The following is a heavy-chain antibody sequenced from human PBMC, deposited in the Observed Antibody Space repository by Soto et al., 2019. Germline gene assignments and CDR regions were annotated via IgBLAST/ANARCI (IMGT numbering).Heavy chain of an antibody. CDR3: AKDTGRYWYYYYGMDV. D-gene: IGHD1-26*01. CDR2: ISWNSGSI. CDR1: GFTFDDYA. V-gene: IGHV3-9*01. Sequence: GGSLRLSCAASGFTFDDYAMHWVRQAPGKGLEWVSGISWNSGSIGYADSVKGRFTISRDNAKNSLYLQMNSLRAEDTALYYCAKDTGRYWYYYYGMDVWGQGTTVTVSS. J-gene: IGHJ6*02.